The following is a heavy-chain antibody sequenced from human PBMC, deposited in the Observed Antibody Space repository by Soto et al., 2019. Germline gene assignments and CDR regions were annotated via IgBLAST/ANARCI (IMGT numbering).Heavy chain of an antibody. J-gene: IGHJ4*02. CDR3: AASSRGPFES. D-gene: IGHD2-15*01. CDR2: ISGSGGST. V-gene: IGHV3-23*01. CDR1: GFTFSSYA. Sequence: PGGSLRLSCVASGFTFSSYAMNWVRQAPGKGLDWVSGISGSGGSTHYADFVKGRFTISRDNSKNTLFLQMDRLRVEDTEVYYCAASSRGPFESWGQGTVVTVS.